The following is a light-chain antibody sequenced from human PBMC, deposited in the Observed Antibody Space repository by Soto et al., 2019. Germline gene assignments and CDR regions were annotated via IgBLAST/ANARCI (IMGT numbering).Light chain of an antibody. CDR3: QQYYSYPRT. J-gene: IGKJ3*01. CDR2: AAS. V-gene: IGKV1-8*01. Sequence: ASRMTQSPSSLSASTGDRVTITCRASQGISSYLAWYQQKPGKAPKLLIYAASTLQSGVPSRFSGSGSGTDLTLTISCLQSEDFATYYCQQYYSYPRTFGPGTKVDIK. CDR1: QGISSY.